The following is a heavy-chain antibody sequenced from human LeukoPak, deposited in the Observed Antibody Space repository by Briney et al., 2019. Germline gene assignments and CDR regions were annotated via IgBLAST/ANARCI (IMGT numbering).Heavy chain of an antibody. D-gene: IGHD2-2*02. CDR2: IIPFFGTA. J-gene: IGHJ6*03. V-gene: IGHV1-69*01. Sequence: SVKVSCKASGGTFSSYAISWVGQAAGQGRECMGGIIPFFGTAKYAQKLQGRVTITADECPGTAYMELSRLRSEDTAVYYCARGIVVPAAISYYYYMDVWGKGTTVTVSS. CDR1: GGTFSSYA. CDR3: ARGIVVPAAISYYYYMDV.